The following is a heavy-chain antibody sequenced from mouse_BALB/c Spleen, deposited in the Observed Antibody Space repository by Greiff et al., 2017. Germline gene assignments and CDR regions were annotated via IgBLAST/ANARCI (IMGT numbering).Heavy chain of an antibody. V-gene: IGHV5-9-4*01. Sequence: EVKLVESGGGLVKPGGSLKLSCAASGFTFSSYAMSWVRQSPEKRLEWVAEISSGGSYTYYPDTVTGRFTISRDNAKNTLYLEMSSLRSEDTAMYYCARRTTATAWFAYWGQGTLVTVSA. D-gene: IGHD1-2*01. CDR3: ARRTTATAWFAY. CDR1: GFTFSSYA. CDR2: ISSGGSYT. J-gene: IGHJ3*01.